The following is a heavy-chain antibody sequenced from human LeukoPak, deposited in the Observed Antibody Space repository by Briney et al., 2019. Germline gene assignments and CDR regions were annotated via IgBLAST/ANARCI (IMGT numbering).Heavy chain of an antibody. V-gene: IGHV4-34*01. CDR3: ARGDWGHFDY. CDR2: INHSGST. J-gene: IGHJ4*02. CDR1: GGSFSGYY. Sequence: SETLSLTCAVYGGSFSGYYWSWIRQPPGKGLEWIGEINHSGSTIYNPSLKGRVTISVDTSKNQFSLKLSSVTAADTAVYYCARGDWGHFDYWGQGTLVTVSS. D-gene: IGHD3-16*01.